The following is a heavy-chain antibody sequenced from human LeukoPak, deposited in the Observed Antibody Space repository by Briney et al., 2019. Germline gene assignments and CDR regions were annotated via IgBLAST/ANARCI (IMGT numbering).Heavy chain of an antibody. J-gene: IGHJ4*02. CDR1: GFIFSSYA. Sequence: GGSLRLSCAASGFIFSSYAMHWVRQSPGQGLVWVSRINNDGSDTTYADSVTGRFTTSRDNAKNMMYLQMNSLRAEDTAVYYCARGLIGPDYWGQGTLVTVSS. CDR3: ARGLIGPDY. V-gene: IGHV3-74*01. CDR2: INNDGSDT. D-gene: IGHD3-16*02.